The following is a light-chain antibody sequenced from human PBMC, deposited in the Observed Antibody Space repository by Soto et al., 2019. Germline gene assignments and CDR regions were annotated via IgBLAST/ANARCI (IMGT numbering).Light chain of an antibody. V-gene: IGKV1-5*03. Sequence: DIQMTQSPSTLSASVGDRVTITCRASQSISVWLAWYQQKPGIAPKLLIYQASTLESGVPSRFSGSGSGTEYTLTISSLQPDDLATYYSQQYNTYSAAFGPGTRVEIK. CDR1: QSISVW. J-gene: IGKJ3*01. CDR2: QAS. CDR3: QQYNTYSAA.